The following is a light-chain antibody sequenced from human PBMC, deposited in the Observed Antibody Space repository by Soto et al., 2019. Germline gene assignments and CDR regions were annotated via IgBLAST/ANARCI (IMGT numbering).Light chain of an antibody. Sequence: QAASVSGSPGQSITISCTGTSNDVGGYDYVSWYQQHPGKAPKLVIYEVTNRPSGVSNRFSGSKSGNTAALTISGLQAEDEADYYCSSYTSDNTVVFGGGTKVT. CDR3: SSYTSDNTVV. V-gene: IGLV2-14*01. J-gene: IGLJ2*01. CDR2: EVT. CDR1: SNDVGGYDY.